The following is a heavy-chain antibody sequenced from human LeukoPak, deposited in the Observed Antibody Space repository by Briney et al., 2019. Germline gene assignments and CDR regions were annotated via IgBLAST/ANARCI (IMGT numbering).Heavy chain of an antibody. CDR3: TRSLGGMVRAVMEY. D-gene: IGHD3-10*01. CDR1: GLTFSSYS. CDR2: ISGGSNTI. J-gene: IGHJ4*02. V-gene: IGHV3-48*02. Sequence: GGSLRLSCAASGLTFSSYSMNWVRQAPGKGPEWVSYISGGSNTIHYADSVKGRFTISRDNAKNSLYLQMNSLRDEDTAVYYCTRSLGGMVRAVMEYWGQGTLVTVSS.